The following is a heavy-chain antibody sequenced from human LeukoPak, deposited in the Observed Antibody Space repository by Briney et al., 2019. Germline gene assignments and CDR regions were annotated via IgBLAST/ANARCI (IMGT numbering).Heavy chain of an antibody. Sequence: ASVRVSCKASGYTFTGYYMHWVRQAPGQGLEWMGWINPNSGGTNYAQKFQGRVTMTRDTSISTAYMELSRLRSDDTAVYYCARDLSYYDSSGYYCYYYMDVWGKGTTVTISS. D-gene: IGHD3-22*01. CDR1: GYTFTGYY. J-gene: IGHJ6*03. V-gene: IGHV1-2*02. CDR2: INPNSGGT. CDR3: ARDLSYYDSSGYYCYYYMDV.